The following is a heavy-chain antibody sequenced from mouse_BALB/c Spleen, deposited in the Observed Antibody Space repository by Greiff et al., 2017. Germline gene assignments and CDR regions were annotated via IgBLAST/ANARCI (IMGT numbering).Heavy chain of an antibody. CDR1: GYSITSGYS. J-gene: IGHJ4*01. CDR2: IHYSGST. D-gene: IGHD2-14*01. CDR3: ERWYDVRAMDY. Sequence: EVQLQQSGPDLVKPSQSLSLTCTVTGYSITSGYSWHWIRQFPGNKLEWMGYIHYSGSTNYNPSLKSRISITRDTSKNQFFLQLNSVTTEDTATYDCERWYDVRAMDYWGQGTSVTVSS. V-gene: IGHV3-1*02.